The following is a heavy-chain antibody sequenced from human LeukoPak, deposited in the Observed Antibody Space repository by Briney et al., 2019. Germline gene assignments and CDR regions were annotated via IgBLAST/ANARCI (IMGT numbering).Heavy chain of an antibody. J-gene: IGHJ4*02. D-gene: IGHD1-26*01. CDR3: ARDPVEWELLLDY. V-gene: IGHV3-30*04. Sequence: GGSLRLSCAASEFIFSSYVMSWVRQAPGEGLECVAIVSFDGRYKHYADSVKGRFSISRDNARNSVYLQMASLRVEDTAVYYCARDPVEWELLLDYWGQGTLVTVSS. CDR2: VSFDGRYK. CDR1: EFIFSSYV.